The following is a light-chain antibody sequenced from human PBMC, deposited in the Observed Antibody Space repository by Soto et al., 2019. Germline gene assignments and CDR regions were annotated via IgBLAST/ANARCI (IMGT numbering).Light chain of an antibody. CDR2: GAS. CDR3: QPYGSSQYN. V-gene: IGKV3-20*01. Sequence: EIVLTQSPGTLSLSPGERATLSCRASQSVNNNYLARYQQKPGQAPRLLIYGASSRATGIPDRFSVSGSGTDFNLTISRLEPEDFAVYYVQPYGSSQYNFGQGTQLEIK. CDR1: QSVNNNY. J-gene: IGKJ2*01.